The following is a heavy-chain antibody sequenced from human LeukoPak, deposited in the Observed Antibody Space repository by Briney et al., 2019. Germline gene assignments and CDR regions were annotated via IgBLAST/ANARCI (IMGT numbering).Heavy chain of an antibody. Sequence: ASVKVSCKASGYTFTGYYMHWVRQAPGQGLEWKGRINPNSGGTNYAQKFQGRVTMTRDTSISTAYMKLSRLRSDDTAVYYCARGAYYDILTGYYNFDYWGQGTLVTVSS. V-gene: IGHV1-2*06. J-gene: IGHJ4*02. D-gene: IGHD3-9*01. CDR3: ARGAYYDILTGYYNFDY. CDR1: GYTFTGYY. CDR2: INPNSGGT.